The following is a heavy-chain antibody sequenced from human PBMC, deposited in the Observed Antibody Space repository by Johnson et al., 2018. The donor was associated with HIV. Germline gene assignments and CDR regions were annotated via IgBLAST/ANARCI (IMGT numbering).Heavy chain of an antibody. D-gene: IGHD4-23*01. V-gene: IGHV3-23*04. J-gene: IGHJ3*02. CDR3: TTDYHAVFGGFDI. Sequence: VQVVESGGGLAQPGGALRLSCAASGFTFSSYAMSWVRQAPGKGLEWVSGISGSGGSTYYADSVKGRFTISRDNAKKSLYLQMSSLKTDDTAVYYCTTDYHAVFGGFDIWGQGTMVTVSS. CDR2: ISGSGGST. CDR1: GFTFSSYA.